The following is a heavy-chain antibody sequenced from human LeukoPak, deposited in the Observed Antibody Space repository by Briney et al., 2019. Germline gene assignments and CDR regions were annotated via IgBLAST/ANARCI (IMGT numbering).Heavy chain of an antibody. V-gene: IGHV3-33*03. D-gene: IGHD2-21*01. CDR3: AKRSIAFDY. J-gene: IGHJ4*02. Sequence: GGSLRLSCAASGFSFYNYGMHWVRQAPGKGLEWVAVLWYDGTNKYYADSVKGRFTVSRDNTRNSLFLQMNSLRAEDTALYYCAKRSIAFDYWGQGTLVTVSS. CDR2: LWYDGTNK. CDR1: GFSFYNYG.